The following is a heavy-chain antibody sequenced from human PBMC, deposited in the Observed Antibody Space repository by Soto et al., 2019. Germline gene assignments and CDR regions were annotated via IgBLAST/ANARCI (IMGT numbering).Heavy chain of an antibody. CDR3: AGDPDSHYNDSHASSYP. J-gene: IGHJ5*02. CDR1: GGTFSTYT. Sequence: QVQLVQSGAEVKKPGSSVKVSCKASGGTFSTYTITWVRQAPGQGLAWMGRIIPIIGIINYAQKFQGRVTISADKFTGTASMELTGLRSAATAVYYCAGDPDSHYNDSHASSYPWGQGTLVTVSS. V-gene: IGHV1-69*08. D-gene: IGHD4-4*01. CDR2: IIPIIGII.